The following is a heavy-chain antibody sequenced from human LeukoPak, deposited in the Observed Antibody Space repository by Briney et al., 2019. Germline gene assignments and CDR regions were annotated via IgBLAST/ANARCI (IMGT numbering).Heavy chain of an antibody. CDR3: ARHGVGSSWFGFDY. CDR2: INPGDSDP. Sequence: GESLKISCQASGYTFNNYWIGWVRQMPGKGLEWMGIINPGDSDPRYSPSSQGRATISADRSISTAYLQWSSLKASDTAMYYCARHGVGSSWFGFDYWGQGTLVTVSS. CDR1: GYTFNNYW. V-gene: IGHV5-51*01. D-gene: IGHD6-6*01. J-gene: IGHJ4*02.